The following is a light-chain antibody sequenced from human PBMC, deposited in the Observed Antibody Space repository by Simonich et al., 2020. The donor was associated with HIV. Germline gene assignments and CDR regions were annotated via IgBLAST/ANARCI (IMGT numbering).Light chain of an antibody. V-gene: IGLV6-57*03. CDR2: EDN. Sequence: NFMLTQPHSVSESPGKTVTISCTRSSGSITPYYVQWYQQRPGSAPTTVISEDNQRPSGVPERFSGAVDSSSNSASLTISGLKTEDEADYYCQSYDSSDQKVFGGGTKLTVL. CDR1: SGSITPYY. CDR3: QSYDSSDQKV. J-gene: IGLJ3*02.